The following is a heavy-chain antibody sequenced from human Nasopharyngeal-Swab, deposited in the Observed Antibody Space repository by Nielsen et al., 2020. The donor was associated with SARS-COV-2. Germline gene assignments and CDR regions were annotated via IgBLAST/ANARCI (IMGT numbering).Heavy chain of an antibody. V-gene: IGHV5-10-1*01. CDR1: GYSFTSYW. J-gene: IGHJ6*02. CDR3: ARAGLPDTYYYYYGMDV. Sequence: GGSLRLSCKGSGYSFTSYWISWVRQMPGNGLEWMGRIDPSDSYTNYSPSFQGHVTISADKSISTAYLQWSSLKASDTAMYYCARAGLPDTYYYYYGMDVWGQGTTVTVSS. CDR2: IDPSDSYT. D-gene: IGHD3/OR15-3a*01.